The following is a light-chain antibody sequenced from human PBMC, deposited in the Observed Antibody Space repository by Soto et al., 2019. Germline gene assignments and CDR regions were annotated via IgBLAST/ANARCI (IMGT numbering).Light chain of an antibody. J-gene: IGLJ3*02. CDR1: SSDVGDYNY. V-gene: IGLV2-11*01. CDR3: CSFAGSYTFGV. CDR2: DVS. Sequence: QSVLTQPRSASGSPGQSVTISCTGTSSDVGDYNYVSWYQQYPGKAPKLVIYDVSKRPSGVPDRFSGSKSGNTASLTISGLQAEDEADYYCCSFAGSYTFGVFGGGTKLTVL.